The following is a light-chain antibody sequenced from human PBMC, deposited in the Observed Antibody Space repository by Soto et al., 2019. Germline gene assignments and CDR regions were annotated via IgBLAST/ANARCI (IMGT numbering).Light chain of an antibody. Sequence: DIQMTQSPSSLSASVGDTVTITCQASQDISHYLNWYQQKPGKAPKLLIYAASTLQSGVPSRFSGSGSGTEFTLTISSLQPDDFATYYCQQYNSQWTFGQGTKVDNQ. CDR1: QDISHY. CDR3: QQYNSQWT. V-gene: IGKV1-16*01. CDR2: AAS. J-gene: IGKJ1*01.